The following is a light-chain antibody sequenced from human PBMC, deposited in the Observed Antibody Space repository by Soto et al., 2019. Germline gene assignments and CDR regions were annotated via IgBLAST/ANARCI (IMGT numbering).Light chain of an antibody. J-gene: IGKJ1*01. CDR3: QQYYSAPWT. Sequence: DIAMTQSPDSLAVSLGERATINCKSSQSVLYSSNNKNYFAWYQQKPGQPPNLLIYWASTRESGVPDRFSGSGSGTDFTVTISSLQAEDVAVYYCQQYYSAPWTFGQGTKVEIK. V-gene: IGKV4-1*01. CDR2: WAS. CDR1: QSVLYSSNNKNY.